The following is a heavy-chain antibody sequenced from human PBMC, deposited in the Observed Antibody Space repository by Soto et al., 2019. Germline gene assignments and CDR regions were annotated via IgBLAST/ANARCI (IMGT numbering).Heavy chain of an antibody. CDR2: IIPIFGTA. V-gene: IGHV1-69*01. CDR3: ARASGGYCISTSCYNNGMDV. D-gene: IGHD2-2*02. CDR1: GGRVWISA. J-gene: IGHJ6*02. Sequence: SVEIGSESCGGRVWISAVGGVRQTPGQGLEWMGGIIPIFGTANYAQKFQGRVTITADESTSTAYMELSSLRSEDTAVYYCARASGGYCISTSCYNNGMDVSGQGTTVTVSS.